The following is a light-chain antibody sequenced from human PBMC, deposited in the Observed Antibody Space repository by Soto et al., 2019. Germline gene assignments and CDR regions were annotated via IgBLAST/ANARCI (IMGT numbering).Light chain of an antibody. CDR2: DND. CDR3: GTWDSSLSAVV. CDR1: SSNIGNNY. Sequence: QSVLTQPPSVSAAPGQKVTISCSGRSSNIGNNYVSWYQQVPGRAPKLLIKDNDERPSGIPDRISGSKSGTSATLVITGLQTGDEGDYYCGTWDSSLSAVVFGGGTKLTVL. V-gene: IGLV1-51*01. J-gene: IGLJ2*01.